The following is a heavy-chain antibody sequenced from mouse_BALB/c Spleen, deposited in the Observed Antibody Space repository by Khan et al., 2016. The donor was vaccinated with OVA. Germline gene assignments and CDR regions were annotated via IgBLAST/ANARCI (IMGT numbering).Heavy chain of an antibody. J-gene: IGHJ3*01. CDR1: GFTFSSYS. D-gene: IGHD4-1*01. CDR2: ISSGGDYT. V-gene: IGHV5-6*01. CDR3: ADHLTVSFAY. Sequence: EVKLMESGGDLVKPGGSLKLSCAASGFTFSSYSMSWVRQTPDKRLEWVASISSGGDYTYYPDSVKGRFTIYRDNAKNTLYLLMSDLKSEDTTIYYCADHLTVSFAYWGQGTLVTVSA.